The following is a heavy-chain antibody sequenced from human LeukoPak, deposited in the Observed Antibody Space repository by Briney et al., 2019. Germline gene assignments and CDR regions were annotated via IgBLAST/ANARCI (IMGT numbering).Heavy chain of an antibody. V-gene: IGHV4-59*08. Sequence: SETLSLTCTVSGGSISSYYWSWIRQPPGKGLEWIGYIYYSGSTYYNPSLKSRVTISVDTSKNQFSLKLSSVTAADTAVYYCARQVWGYCSSTSCSYYFDYWGQGTLVTVSS. CDR1: GGSISSYY. J-gene: IGHJ4*02. CDR2: IYYSGST. CDR3: ARQVWGYCSSTSCSYYFDY. D-gene: IGHD2-2*01.